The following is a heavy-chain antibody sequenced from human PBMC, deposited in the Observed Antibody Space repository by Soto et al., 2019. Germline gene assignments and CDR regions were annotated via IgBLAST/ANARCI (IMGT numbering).Heavy chain of an antibody. V-gene: IGHV1-46*03. Sequence: ASVKVSCKASGYTFTIYYMHWVRQAPGQGLEWMGIINPSGGSTSYAQKFQGRVTMTRDTSTSTVCMELSSLRSEDTAVYYCASGTAMVPHGMDVWGQGTTVTVSS. CDR1: GYTFTIYY. CDR2: INPSGGST. J-gene: IGHJ6*02. D-gene: IGHD5-18*01. CDR3: ASGTAMVPHGMDV.